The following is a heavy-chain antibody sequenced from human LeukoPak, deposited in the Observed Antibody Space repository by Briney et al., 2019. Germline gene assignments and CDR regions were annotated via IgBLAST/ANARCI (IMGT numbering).Heavy chain of an antibody. Sequence: ASVKVSCKASGYTFTSYGISWVQQAPGQGLEWMGWISAYNGNTNYAQKLQGRVTMTTDTSTSTAYMELRSLRSDDTAVYYCATAKPDILTGSIYYYYGMDVWGKGTTVTVSS. J-gene: IGHJ6*04. CDR2: ISAYNGNT. CDR1: GYTFTSYG. CDR3: ATAKPDILTGSIYYYYGMDV. D-gene: IGHD3-9*01. V-gene: IGHV1-18*04.